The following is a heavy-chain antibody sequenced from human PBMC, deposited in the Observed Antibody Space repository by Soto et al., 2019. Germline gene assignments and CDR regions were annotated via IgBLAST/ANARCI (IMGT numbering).Heavy chain of an antibody. V-gene: IGHV3-13*01. Sequence: EVQLVESGGGLVQPGGSLRLSCEASGFTFRNYDMHWVRQGTGKGLEWVSGINAAGDTDYADYVVGRFSITSANAHNTFFLQMNRLRVGATAVYDCARTEREFYGLDVWGQGTTVIVSS. J-gene: IGHJ6*02. CDR1: GFTFRNYD. CDR3: ARTEREFYGLDV. CDR2: INAAGDT.